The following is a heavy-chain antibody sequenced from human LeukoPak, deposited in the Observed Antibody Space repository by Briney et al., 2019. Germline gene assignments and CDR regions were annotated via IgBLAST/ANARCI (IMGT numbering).Heavy chain of an antibody. CDR2: IHTSGDT. CDR1: GLTVSHNY. J-gene: IGHJ5*02. V-gene: IGHV3-53*01. D-gene: IGHD4-17*01. Sequence: GGSLRLSCAASGLTVSHNYVSWVRQAPGKGLEWVSAIHTSGDTCYADSVKGRFTISRDTSKNTLYLQINSLRVEDTAVYYCIVFGDSNHWGQGTLVTVSS. CDR3: IVFGDSNH.